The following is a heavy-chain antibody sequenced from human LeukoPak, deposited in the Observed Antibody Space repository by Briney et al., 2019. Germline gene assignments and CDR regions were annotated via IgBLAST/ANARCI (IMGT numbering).Heavy chain of an antibody. J-gene: IGHJ4*02. CDR1: GFTFSSYS. Sequence: GGSLRLSCAASGFTFSSYSMNWVRQAPGKGLEWVSYISSSSSTIYYADSVKGRFTISRGNAKNSLYLQMNSLRAEDTAVYYCARDGELSELDYWGQGTLVTVSS. CDR3: ARDGELSELDY. D-gene: IGHD3-16*02. V-gene: IGHV3-48*01. CDR2: ISSSSSTI.